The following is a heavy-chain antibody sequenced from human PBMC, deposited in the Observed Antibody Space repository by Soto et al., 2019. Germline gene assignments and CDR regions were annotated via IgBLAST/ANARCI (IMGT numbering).Heavy chain of an antibody. CDR2: MYYRGSA. J-gene: IGHJ6*02. V-gene: IGHV4-30-4*01. Sequence: PWETLSLTCTVSGDSITSGDHYWTWIRLPPGKGLESIGYMYYRGSAYYNPSLKSRATISFDTSKNQVSLRLTSVTAADTAVYFCARDSIMFSRMDVWGQGTTVT. CDR3: ARDSIMFSRMDV. CDR1: GDSITSGDHY. D-gene: IGHD3-10*02.